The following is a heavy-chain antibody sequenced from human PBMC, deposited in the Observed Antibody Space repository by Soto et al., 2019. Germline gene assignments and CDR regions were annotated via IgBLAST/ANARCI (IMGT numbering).Heavy chain of an antibody. CDR1: GGSISSSSYY. CDR2: IYYSGST. J-gene: IGHJ4*02. CDR3: ASMALTIDMVRGYYFDY. V-gene: IGHV4-39*01. D-gene: IGHD3-10*01. Sequence: SETLSLTCTVSGGSISSSSYYWGWIRQPPGKGLEWIGSIYYSGSTYYNPSLKSRVTISVDTSKNQFSLKLSSVTAADTAVYYCASMALTIDMVRGYYFDYWGQGTLVTVSS.